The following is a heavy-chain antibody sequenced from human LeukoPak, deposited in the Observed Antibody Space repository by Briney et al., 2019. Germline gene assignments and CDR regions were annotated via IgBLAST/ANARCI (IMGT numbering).Heavy chain of an antibody. J-gene: IGHJ3*01. Sequence: GESLKISCQGSGYNFNNFWISWVRQMHGRGLEWMGIISPGDSDTRNSPSFQGQVTISADKSISTAYLQWSSLKASDTAIYYCARTYSSGWSRPDAFDVWGQGTMVSVSS. CDR1: GYNFNNFW. D-gene: IGHD6-19*01. CDR2: ISPGDSDT. V-gene: IGHV5-51*01. CDR3: ARTYSSGWSRPDAFDV.